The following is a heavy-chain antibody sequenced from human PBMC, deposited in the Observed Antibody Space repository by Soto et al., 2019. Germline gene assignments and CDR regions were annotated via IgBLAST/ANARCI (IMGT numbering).Heavy chain of an antibody. CDR3: ARDPFGGIRAPRTLGNYDFWSGYSRVCDAFDI. D-gene: IGHD3-3*01. J-gene: IGHJ3*02. CDR1: GDSVSSNSAA. Sequence: PSQTLSLTCAISGDSVSSNSAAWNWIRQSPSRGLEWLGRTYYRSKWYNDYAVSVKSRITINPDTSKNQFSLQLNSVTPEDTAVYYCARDPFGGIRAPRTLGNYDFWSGYSRVCDAFDIWGQGTMVTVSS. CDR2: TYYRSKWYN. V-gene: IGHV6-1*01.